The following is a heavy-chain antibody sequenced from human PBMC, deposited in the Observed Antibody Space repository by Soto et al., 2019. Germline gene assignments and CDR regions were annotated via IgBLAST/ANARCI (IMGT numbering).Heavy chain of an antibody. CDR2: ISGNAGST. D-gene: IGHD5-18*01. Sequence: EVQLLESGGDLVQPGGSLRLSCAASGFTFSSFAMSWVRQAPGKGLEWVSAISGNAGSTYYADSVKVRFTISRDNSKNMLYLQMNSLRAEDTAIYYCAKGADSAMVVDFWGLGTLVAVSS. CDR1: GFTFSSFA. V-gene: IGHV3-23*01. CDR3: AKGADSAMVVDF. J-gene: IGHJ4*02.